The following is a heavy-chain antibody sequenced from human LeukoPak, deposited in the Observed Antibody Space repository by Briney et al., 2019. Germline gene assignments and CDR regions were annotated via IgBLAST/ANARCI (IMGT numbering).Heavy chain of an antibody. CDR2: IYSTGST. CDR1: RYSISSGFY. Sequence: SETLSLTCTVSRYSISSGFYWGWIRQPPGKGLEWIGSIYSTGSTFYNPSLKSRVTISVDTSKNQVSLRLRSVTAADTAVYYCARGDSGWYLGLGFDYWGQGTLVTVSS. D-gene: IGHD6-19*01. J-gene: IGHJ4*02. CDR3: ARGDSGWYLGLGFDY. V-gene: IGHV4-38-2*02.